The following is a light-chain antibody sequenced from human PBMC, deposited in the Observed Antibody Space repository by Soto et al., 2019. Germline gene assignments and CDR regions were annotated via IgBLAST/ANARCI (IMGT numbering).Light chain of an antibody. V-gene: IGKV1-39*01. Sequence: DIQMTQSPSSLSVSVGDRVTITCRASQSITNYLNWYQQKPGKAPKLLVYAASSLQSGVPSRFSGQGSGTDFTLTISSLQPEDFASYYCQQSDSYPFTFGQGPKLEIK. CDR2: AAS. CDR1: QSITNY. J-gene: IGKJ2*01. CDR3: QQSDSYPFT.